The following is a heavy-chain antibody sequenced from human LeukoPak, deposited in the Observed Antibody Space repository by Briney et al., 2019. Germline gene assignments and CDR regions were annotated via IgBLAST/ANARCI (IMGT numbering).Heavy chain of an antibody. CDR3: ARDRAGDGGHFDY. Sequence: PGGSLRLSCAASGFTDSNNYMNWVRQAPGKVLEWVSLIYSGGRTYYADSVKGRFTIFRDDSKNTLYLQMNSLRDEDTAVYYCARDRAGDGGHFDYWGQGTLVTVSS. CDR2: IYSGGRT. CDR1: GFTDSNNY. V-gene: IGHV3-66*01. D-gene: IGHD4-17*01. J-gene: IGHJ4*02.